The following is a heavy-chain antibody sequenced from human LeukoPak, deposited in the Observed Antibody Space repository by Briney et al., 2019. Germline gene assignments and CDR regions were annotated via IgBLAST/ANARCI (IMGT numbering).Heavy chain of an antibody. CDR3: ARNWFDP. J-gene: IGHJ5*02. V-gene: IGHV4-39*07. Sequence: SQTLSLTCTVSGGSISSGFYYWSWIRQPPGKGLEWIGEINHSGSTNYNPSLKSRVTISVDTSKNQFSLKLSSVTAADTAVYYCARNWFDPWGQGTLVTVSS. CDR2: INHSGST. CDR1: GGSISSGFYY.